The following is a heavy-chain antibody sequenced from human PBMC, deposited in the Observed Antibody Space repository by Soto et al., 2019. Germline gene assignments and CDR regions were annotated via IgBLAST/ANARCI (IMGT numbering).Heavy chain of an antibody. J-gene: IGHJ1*01. Sequence: QVQLVQSGAEVKKPGASVKVSYKASGYTFTSYGISWVRQAPGQGLEWMGWISAYNGNTNYAQKLQGRVTMTTDTSTSTAYMELRSLRSDDTAVYYCARSLRFGELLYSGSYFQHWGQGTMVTVSS. V-gene: IGHV1-18*01. CDR3: ARSLRFGELLYSGSYFQH. D-gene: IGHD3-10*01. CDR1: GYTFTSYG. CDR2: ISAYNGNT.